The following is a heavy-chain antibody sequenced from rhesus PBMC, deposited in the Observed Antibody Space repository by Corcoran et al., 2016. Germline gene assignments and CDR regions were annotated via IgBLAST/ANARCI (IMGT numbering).Heavy chain of an antibody. CDR3: AREHSGSWKLDYWYFDI. CDR1: GRSLSDSYR. CDR2: IYGSSTST. D-gene: IGHD6-25*01. Sequence: QVQLQESGPGVVKPSETLSLTCAVSGRSLSDSYRWSWIRQPPGKGLEWIGYIYGSSTSTNYNPSLKSRVTISKDTSKNQFSLKLSSVTAADTAVYYCAREHSGSWKLDYWYFDIWGPGTPITISS. V-gene: IGHV4S10*01. J-gene: IGHJ2*01.